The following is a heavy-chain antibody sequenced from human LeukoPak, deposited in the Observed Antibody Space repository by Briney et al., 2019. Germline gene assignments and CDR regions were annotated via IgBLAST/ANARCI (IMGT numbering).Heavy chain of an antibody. J-gene: IGHJ5*01. D-gene: IGHD5-12*01. CDR1: GFTFSSYW. V-gene: IGHV3-74*01. CDR2: IDGDGSST. CDR3: ARRKWQIGVGFDF. Sequence: GGSLRLSCAASGFTFSSYWMQWVRQAPGKGLVWVSRIDGDGSSTNYADSVKGRFTISRDNAKNTLYLQMNSLTAEDTALYYCARRKWQIGVGFDFWGQGTVVTVSS.